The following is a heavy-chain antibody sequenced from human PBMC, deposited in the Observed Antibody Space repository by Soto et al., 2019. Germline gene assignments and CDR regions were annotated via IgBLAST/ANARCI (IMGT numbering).Heavy chain of an antibody. V-gene: IGHV1-69*13. D-gene: IGHD3-9*01. CDR3: ARGMYNDILTGYYNEFDY. CDR2: IIPIFGTA. J-gene: IGHJ4*02. Sequence: EASVKVSCKASGGTFSSYTFSWVRQAPGQGLEWMGGIIPIFGTANYAQKFQGRVTITADESTSTAYMELSGLRSDDTAVYYCARGMYNDILTGYYNEFDYWGQGTLVTVSS. CDR1: GGTFSSYT.